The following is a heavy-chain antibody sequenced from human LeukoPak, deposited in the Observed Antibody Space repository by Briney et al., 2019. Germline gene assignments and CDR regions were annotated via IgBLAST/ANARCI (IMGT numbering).Heavy chain of an antibody. CDR2: IYYSGST. D-gene: IGHD3-16*02. V-gene: IGHV4-31*03. CDR3: AREIEARLGKLSSNWFDP. Sequence: PSQTLSLTCTVSGGSITNGGYYWSWIRQLPGKGLEWIGYIYYSGSTYYVPSLQSRLTLSVDTSKDQFSLKLSSVTAADTAVYYCAREIEARLGKLSSNWFDPWGQGTLVTVSS. CDR1: GGSITNGGYY. J-gene: IGHJ5*02.